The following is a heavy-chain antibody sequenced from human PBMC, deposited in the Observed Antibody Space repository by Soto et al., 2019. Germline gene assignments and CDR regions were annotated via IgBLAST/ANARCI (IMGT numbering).Heavy chain of an antibody. V-gene: IGHV4-59*01. J-gene: IGHJ3*02. CDR2: VSSSGST. CDR3: ASGFYDSRGYSEAFDI. Sequence: SETLSLTCTVSGGSISGDHWNWIRQPPGKGLEWIAYVSSSGSTKYNPSLKSRVTISIDTTKNQFSLRLSSVTAADTAVYYCASGFYDSRGYSEAFDIWGQGTKVTVS. CDR1: GGSISGDH. D-gene: IGHD3-22*01.